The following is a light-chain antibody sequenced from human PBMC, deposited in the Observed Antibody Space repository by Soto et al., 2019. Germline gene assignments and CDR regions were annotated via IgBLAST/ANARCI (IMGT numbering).Light chain of an antibody. V-gene: IGLV2-14*01. CDR1: ICDVGCYNY. J-gene: IGLJ1*01. CDR2: EVI. Sequence: QSALTRAASGSGATGQSIAMYCTGRICDVGCYNYVSWYQQHPGKAPELMIYEVIDRLSRASNRSSGSKSDNTASLTISVRQAEDEADYYCSSYTSSSVRVVGSGTKVTVL. CDR3: SSYTSSSVRV.